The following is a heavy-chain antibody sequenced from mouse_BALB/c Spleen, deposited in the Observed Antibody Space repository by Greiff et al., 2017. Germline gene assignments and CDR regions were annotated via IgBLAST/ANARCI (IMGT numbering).Heavy chain of an antibody. CDR3: ALHPAWFAY. CDR1: GYSITSGYY. CDR2: ISYDGSN. V-gene: IGHV3-6*02. J-gene: IGHJ3*01. Sequence: EVKLVESGPGLVKPSQSLSLTCSVTGYSITSGYYWNWIRQFPGNKLEWMGYISYDGSNNYNPSLKNRISITRDTSKNQFFLKLNSVTTEDTATYYCALHPAWFAYWGQGTLVTVSA.